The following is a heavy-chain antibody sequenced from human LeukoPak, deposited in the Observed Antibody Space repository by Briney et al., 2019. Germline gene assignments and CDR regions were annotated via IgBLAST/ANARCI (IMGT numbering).Heavy chain of an antibody. CDR1: GGSFSGYY. CDR3: ARRGSGWYRMYYFDY. D-gene: IGHD6-19*01. V-gene: IGHV4-34*01. CDR2: IYHGDST. Sequence: PSETLSLTCAVYGGSFSGYYWSWIRQPPGKGLEWVGTIYHGDSTYYNPSLKSRVTISVDTSKNPFSLKLSSVTAAETAVYYCARRGSGWYRMYYFDYWGQGTLVTVSS. J-gene: IGHJ4*02.